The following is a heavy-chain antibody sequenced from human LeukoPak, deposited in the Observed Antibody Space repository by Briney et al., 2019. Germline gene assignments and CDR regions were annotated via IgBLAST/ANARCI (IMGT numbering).Heavy chain of an antibody. CDR3: ARVGEDSSGYYPADY. Sequence: ASVKVSCKASGYTFTGYYMHWVRQAPGQGLEWMGRINPNSGGTSYAQKFQGRVTMTRDTSISTAYMELSRLRSDDTAVYYCARVGEDSSGYYPADYWGQGTLVTVSS. CDR2: INPNSGGT. V-gene: IGHV1-2*06. D-gene: IGHD3-22*01. J-gene: IGHJ4*02. CDR1: GYTFTGYY.